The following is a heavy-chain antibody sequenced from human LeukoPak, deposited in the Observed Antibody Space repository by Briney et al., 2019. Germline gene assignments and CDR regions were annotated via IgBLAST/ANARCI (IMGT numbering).Heavy chain of an antibody. Sequence: PGGSLRLSCAASGFTFSSYGMHWVRQAPGKGLEWVAVISYDGSNKYYADSVKGRFTISRDNSKNTLYLQMNSLRAEDTAAYYCAKGGGSYRYYYYYYMDVWGKGTTVTVSS. D-gene: IGHD1-26*01. V-gene: IGHV3-30*18. CDR3: AKGGGSYRYYYYYYMDV. CDR1: GFTFSSYG. CDR2: ISYDGSNK. J-gene: IGHJ6*03.